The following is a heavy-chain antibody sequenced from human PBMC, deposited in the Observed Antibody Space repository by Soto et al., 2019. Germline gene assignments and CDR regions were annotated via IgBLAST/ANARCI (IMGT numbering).Heavy chain of an antibody. CDR1: GESINQYL. CDR3: ARYLLWFGEHIPSCYYGMDV. CDR2: IHYSGST. D-gene: IGHD3-10*01. J-gene: IGHJ6*02. Sequence: PSENLYLTSTVYGESINQYLWTWIRQPPGKGLEWIGYIHYSGSTNYNPSLKSRVTISVDTSKNQFSLKLSSVTAADTAVYYCARYLLWFGEHIPSCYYGMDVWVQGTTVT. V-gene: IGHV4-59*01.